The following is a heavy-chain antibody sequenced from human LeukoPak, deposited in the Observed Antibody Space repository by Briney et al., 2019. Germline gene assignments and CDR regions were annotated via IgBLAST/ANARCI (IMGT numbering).Heavy chain of an antibody. J-gene: IGHJ4*02. V-gene: IGHV3-21*01. CDR1: GFTFSNYS. D-gene: IGHD1-26*01. CDR3: ATLQLGPTTNY. CDR2: ISSDSNYI. Sequence: GGSLRLSCAASGFTFSNYSMNWVRQAPGKGLEWVSSISSDSNYIYYADSMQGRFTISRDNAKNSLYLHMNGLRAEDTAVYYCATLQLGPTTNYWGQGTLVTVSS.